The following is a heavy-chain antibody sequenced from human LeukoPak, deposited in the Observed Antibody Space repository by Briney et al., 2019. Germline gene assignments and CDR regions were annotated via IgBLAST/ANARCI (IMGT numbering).Heavy chain of an antibody. D-gene: IGHD3-22*01. Sequence: SVKVSCKASGGTFSSYAISWVRQAPGQGLEGMGGIIPIFGTVNYAQKFQGRVTITTDESTSTAYMELSSLRSEDTAVYYCARAGYYDSSGYFDYWGQGTLVTVSS. CDR1: GGTFSSYA. V-gene: IGHV1-69*05. J-gene: IGHJ4*02. CDR2: IIPIFGTV. CDR3: ARAGYYDSSGYFDY.